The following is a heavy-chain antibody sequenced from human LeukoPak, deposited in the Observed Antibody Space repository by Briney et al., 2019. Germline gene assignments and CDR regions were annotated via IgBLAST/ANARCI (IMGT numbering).Heavy chain of an antibody. CDR1: GGSISSYY. CDR3: ARDRYYYDSTGYYFDY. J-gene: IGHJ4*02. V-gene: IGHV4-59*12. CDR2: IYYSGST. D-gene: IGHD3-22*01. Sequence: PSETLSLTCTVSGGSISSYYWSWIRQPPGKGLEWIGYIYYSGSTNYNPSLKSRVTMSEDTSKNQFSLKLSSVAAADTAVYYCARDRYYYDSTGYYFDYWGQGTLVTVSS.